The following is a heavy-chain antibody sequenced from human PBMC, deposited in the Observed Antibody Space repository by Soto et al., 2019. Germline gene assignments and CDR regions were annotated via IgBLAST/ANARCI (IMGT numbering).Heavy chain of an antibody. CDR3: TRLVAPVAY. V-gene: IGHV3-73*01. CDR1: GFTFSGSA. J-gene: IGHJ4*02. CDR2: IRSKANSYAT. Sequence: VGSLRLSCAASGFTFSGSAMHWVRQASGKGLEWVGRIRSKANSYATAYAASVKGRFTISRDDSKNTAYLQMNSLKTEDTAVYYCTRLVAPVAYWGQGTLVTSPQ. D-gene: IGHD2-15*01.